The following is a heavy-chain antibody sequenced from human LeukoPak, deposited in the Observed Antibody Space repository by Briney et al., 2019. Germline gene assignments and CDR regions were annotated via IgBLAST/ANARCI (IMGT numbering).Heavy chain of an antibody. CDR2: INSDGSTI. J-gene: IGHJ4*02. V-gene: IGHV3-74*01. CDR1: GFTFSTSW. Sequence: PGDSLRLSCAASGFTFSTSWMHWVRQPPGKGLVWVSRINSDGSTINYADSVKGRFTISRDNAKNTLYLQMNSLRAEDTAVYYCVSGLIPTGDTRTNYWGQGTLVTVSS. CDR3: VSGLIPTGDTRTNY. D-gene: IGHD3-16*01.